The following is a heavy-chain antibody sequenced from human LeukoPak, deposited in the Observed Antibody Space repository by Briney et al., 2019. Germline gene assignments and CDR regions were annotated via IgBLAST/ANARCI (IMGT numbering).Heavy chain of an antibody. CDR1: GYTFTSYD. CDR3: ARAPKLTTIGTSLWFDP. V-gene: IGHV1-8*01. D-gene: IGHD5-12*01. Sequence: APVKVSCKASGYTFTSYDINWVRQATGQGLEWMGWMNPNSGNTGYAQKFQGRVTMTRNTSISTAYMELSSLRSEDTAVYYCARAPKLTTIGTSLWFDPWGQGTLVTVSS. CDR2: MNPNSGNT. J-gene: IGHJ5*02.